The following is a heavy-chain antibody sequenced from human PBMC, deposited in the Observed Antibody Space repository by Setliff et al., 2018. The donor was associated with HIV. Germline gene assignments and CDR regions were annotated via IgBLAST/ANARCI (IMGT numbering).Heavy chain of an antibody. Sequence: GGSLRLSCAASGFTFSSYSMNWVRQAPGKGLEWVSSISSSSSYIYYADSVKGRFTISRDNAKNSLYLQMNSLRAEDTAVYYCARPAYYGSGSYRDYYYYMDVWGKGTTVTVSS. CDR3: ARPAYYGSGSYRDYYYYMDV. V-gene: IGHV3-21*01. D-gene: IGHD3-10*01. CDR1: GFTFSSYS. J-gene: IGHJ6*03. CDR2: ISSSSSYI.